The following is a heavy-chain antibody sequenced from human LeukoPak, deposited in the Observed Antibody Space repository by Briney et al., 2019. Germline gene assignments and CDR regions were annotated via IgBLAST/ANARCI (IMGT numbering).Heavy chain of an antibody. CDR1: GGSISSYY. CDR2: TYYSGST. Sequence: SETLSLTCTVSGGSISSYYWSWIRQPPGKGLEWIGYTYYSGSTNYNPSLKSRVTISVDTSKNQFSLKLSSVTAADTAVYYCARYYYDSSGYLFDYWGQGTLVTVSS. V-gene: IGHV4-59*01. D-gene: IGHD3-22*01. CDR3: ARYYYDSSGYLFDY. J-gene: IGHJ4*02.